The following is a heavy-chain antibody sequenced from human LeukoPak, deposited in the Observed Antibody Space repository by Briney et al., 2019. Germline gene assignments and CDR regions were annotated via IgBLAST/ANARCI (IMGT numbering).Heavy chain of an antibody. CDR3: ARDRPGYDILTGYFQEVDWFDP. D-gene: IGHD3-9*01. CDR1: GGSLSRGSYY. CDR2: IYTSGST. J-gene: IGHJ5*02. V-gene: IGHV4-61*02. Sequence: SQTLSLTCTVSGGSLSRGSYYWSWIRQPAGKGLEWIGRIYTSGSTNYNPSLKSRVTISVDTSKNQFSLKLSSVTAADTAVYYCARDRPGYDILTGYFQEVDWFDPWGQGTLVTVSS.